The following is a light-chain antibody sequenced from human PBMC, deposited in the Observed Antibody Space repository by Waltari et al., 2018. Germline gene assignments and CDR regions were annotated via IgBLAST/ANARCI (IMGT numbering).Light chain of an antibody. V-gene: IGLV1-51*02. J-gene: IGLJ7*01. CDR1: SSNIGNNY. Sequence: QSVLTQPPSVSAAPGPRVPIPCPGGSSNIGNNYVSWYRQFPGTAPKLLIDENSERPSGIPGRFSGSKSGTSATLDITGLQAGDEADYYCGTWDSSLSGAVFGGGTHLTVL. CDR3: GTWDSSLSGAV. CDR2: ENS.